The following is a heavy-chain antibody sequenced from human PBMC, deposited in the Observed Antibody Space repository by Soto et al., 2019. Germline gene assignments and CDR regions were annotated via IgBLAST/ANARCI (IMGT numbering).Heavy chain of an antibody. CDR3: ARDWRPYDSSGDDAFDI. J-gene: IGHJ3*02. V-gene: IGHV1-18*01. D-gene: IGHD3-22*01. CDR1: GYTFTSYG. CDR2: ISAYNGDT. Sequence: QVQLVQSGAEVKKPGASVKVSCKASGYTFTSYGISWVRQAPGQGLEWMGWISAYNGDTNYAKKLQGRVTMTTDTSTSTAYMELRSLRSDDTAVYYCARDWRPYDSSGDDAFDIWGQGTMVTVSS.